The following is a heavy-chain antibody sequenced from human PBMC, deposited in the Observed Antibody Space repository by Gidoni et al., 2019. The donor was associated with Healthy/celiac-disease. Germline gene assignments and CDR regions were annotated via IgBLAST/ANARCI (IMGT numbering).Heavy chain of an antibody. CDR3: ARDRLRPNYYFDY. CDR1: GVTFSSYS. V-gene: IGHV3-21*01. CDR2: ISSSSSYI. D-gene: IGHD4-17*01. J-gene: IGHJ4*02. Sequence: EVQLVESGGGLVKPGGSLRLSCAASGVTFSSYSMNWVRQAPGTGLGWVSSISSSSSYIYYADSVKGRFTIFRDNAKNSLYLQMNSLRAEDTAVYYCARDRLRPNYYFDYWGQGTLVTVSS.